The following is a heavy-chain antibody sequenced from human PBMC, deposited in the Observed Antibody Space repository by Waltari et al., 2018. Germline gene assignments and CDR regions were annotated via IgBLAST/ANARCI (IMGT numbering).Heavy chain of an antibody. D-gene: IGHD3-22*01. V-gene: IGHV4-38-2*01. CDR3: ARRTYYYDSSGSRRGAFDI. J-gene: IGHJ3*02. Sequence: QVQLQESGPGLVKPSETLSLTCAVSGYSISRGYYWGWLRQPPGKGLAWIGSTYHSGRTYYNPSLKSRVTISVDTSKNQFSLKLSSVTAADTAVYYCARRTYYYDSSGSRRGAFDIWGQGTMVTVSS. CDR2: TYHSGRT. CDR1: GYSISRGYY.